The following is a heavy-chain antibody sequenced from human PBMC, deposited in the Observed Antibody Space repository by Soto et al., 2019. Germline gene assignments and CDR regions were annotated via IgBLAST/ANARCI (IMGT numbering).Heavy chain of an antibody. D-gene: IGHD2-15*01. CDR2: INPSGGST. CDR1: GYTFTSHY. Sequence: ASVKVSCKASGYTFTSHYMHWVRQAPGQGLEWMGIINPSGGSTSYAQKFQGRVTMTRDTSTSTVYMELSSLRSEDTAVYYCARGASHCSGGSCPKENWFDPWGQGTLVTVSS. J-gene: IGHJ5*02. V-gene: IGHV1-46*01. CDR3: ARGASHCSGGSCPKENWFDP.